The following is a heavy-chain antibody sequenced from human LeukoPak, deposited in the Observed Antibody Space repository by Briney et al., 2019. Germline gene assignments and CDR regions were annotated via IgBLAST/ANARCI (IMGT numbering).Heavy chain of an antibody. D-gene: IGHD2-2*01. J-gene: IGHJ4*02. CDR3: ARDYCSSTSCLFDY. Sequence: ASVKVSCKASGYTFTGYHMHWVRQAPGQGLEWMGRINPNSGDTDYAQKFQGRVTMTRDTSISTAYMELSRLRSDDTAVYYCARDYCSSTSCLFDYWGQGTLVTVSS. CDR2: INPNSGDT. V-gene: IGHV1-2*06. CDR1: GYTFTGYH.